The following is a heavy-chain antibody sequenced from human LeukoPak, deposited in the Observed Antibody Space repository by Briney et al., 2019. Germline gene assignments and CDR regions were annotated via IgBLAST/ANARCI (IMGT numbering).Heavy chain of an antibody. D-gene: IGHD3-22*01. CDR3: ARHDSSGYRLDY. CDR1: GGSISSYY. Sequence: SETLSLTCTVSGGSISSYYWSWIRQPPGKGLEWIGYIYYSGSTNYNPSLKSRVTISVDTSKNQFSLKLSSVTAADTAVHYCARHDSSGYRLDYWGQGTLVTVSS. V-gene: IGHV4-59*08. J-gene: IGHJ4*02. CDR2: IYYSGST.